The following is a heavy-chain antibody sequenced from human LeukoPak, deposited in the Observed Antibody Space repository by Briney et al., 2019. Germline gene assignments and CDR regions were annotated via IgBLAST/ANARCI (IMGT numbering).Heavy chain of an antibody. J-gene: IGHJ4*02. D-gene: IGHD6-19*01. Sequence: APVKVSCKASGYTFTGYYMHWVRQAPGQGLEWMGWINPNSGGTNYAQKFQGRVTMTRDTSISTAYMELSRLRSDDTAVYYCARDLGGHGVAGTGYWSQGTLVTVSS. CDR2: INPNSGGT. CDR1: GYTFTGYY. V-gene: IGHV1-2*02. CDR3: ARDLGGHGVAGTGY.